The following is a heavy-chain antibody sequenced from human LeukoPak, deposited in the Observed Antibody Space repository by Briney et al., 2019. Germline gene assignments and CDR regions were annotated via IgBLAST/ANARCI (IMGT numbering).Heavy chain of an antibody. D-gene: IGHD3-9*01. CDR3: ARGHYDILTGYYSNGFDY. Sequence: SETLSLTCTVSGGSISSYYWSWIRQPAGKGLEWIGRIYTSGSSNYNPSLTSRVTMSVDTSKNQFSLKLSSVTAADTAVYYCARGHYDILTGYYSNGFDYWGQGTLVTVSS. J-gene: IGHJ4*02. CDR2: IYTSGSS. V-gene: IGHV4-4*07. CDR1: GGSISSYY.